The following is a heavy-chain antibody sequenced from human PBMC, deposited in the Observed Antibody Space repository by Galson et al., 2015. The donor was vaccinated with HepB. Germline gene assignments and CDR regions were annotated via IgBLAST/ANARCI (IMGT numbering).Heavy chain of an antibody. CDR2: INPNSGGT. Sequence: SVKVSCKASGYTFTSYAMHWVRQAPGQRLEWMGWINPNSGGTNYAQKFQGWVTMTRDTSISTAYMELSRLRSDDTAVYYCARSARSGGRDWRNWFDPWGQGTLVTVSS. D-gene: IGHD2-15*01. CDR3: ARSARSGGRDWRNWFDP. V-gene: IGHV1-2*04. CDR1: GYTFTSYA. J-gene: IGHJ5*02.